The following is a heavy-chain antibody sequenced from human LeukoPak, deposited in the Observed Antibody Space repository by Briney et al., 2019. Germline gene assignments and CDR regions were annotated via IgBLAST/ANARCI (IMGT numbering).Heavy chain of an antibody. Sequence: GGSLRLSCAASGFTFSSYAMHWVRQAPGKGLEWVAVISYDGSNKYYADSVKGRFTTSRDNAKNTLFLQMNSLRAEDTAVYYCTRDFDFSSAIWGQGTLVTVSS. CDR3: TRDFDFSSAI. CDR1: GFTFSSYA. V-gene: IGHV3-30-3*01. CDR2: ISYDGSNK. D-gene: IGHD3-3*01. J-gene: IGHJ4*02.